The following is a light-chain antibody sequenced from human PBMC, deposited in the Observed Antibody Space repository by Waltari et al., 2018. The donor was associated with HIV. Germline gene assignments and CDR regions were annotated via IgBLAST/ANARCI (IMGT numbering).Light chain of an antibody. CDR1: SSHVGGYNY. J-gene: IGLJ3*02. CDR3: CSYAGSYLWV. V-gene: IGLV2-11*01. CDR2: DVS. Sequence: QSALPQPRSVSGSPGQLVTISCTGTSSHVGGYNYVSWYQQHPGKAPKLMIYDVSKRPSGVPDRFSGSKSGNTASLTISGRQAEDEADYYCCSYAGSYLWVFGGGTKLTVL.